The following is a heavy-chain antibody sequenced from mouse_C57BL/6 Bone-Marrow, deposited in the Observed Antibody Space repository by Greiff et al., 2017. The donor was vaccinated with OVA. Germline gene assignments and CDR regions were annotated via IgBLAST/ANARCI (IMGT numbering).Heavy chain of an antibody. CDR1: GFNIKDDY. V-gene: IGHV14-4*01. CDR3: RRSYFEY. J-gene: IGHJ2*01. CDR2: IDPENGDT. Sequence: EVQRVESGAELVRPGASVKLSCTASGFNIKDDYMHWVKQRPEQGLEWIGWIDPENGDTEYASKFQGKATITADTSSNTAYLQLSSLTSEDTAVYYCRRSYFEYWGQGTTLTVSS.